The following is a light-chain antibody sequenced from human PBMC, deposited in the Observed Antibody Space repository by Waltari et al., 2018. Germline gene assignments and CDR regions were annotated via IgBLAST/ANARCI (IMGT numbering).Light chain of an antibody. V-gene: IGLV3-9*01. CDR1: NIGKKN. Sequence: SYELTQPPSVSVALGQTATIPCGGNNIGKKNVHWYQQKAGPAPVLVIYRDSNRPSGIRERFSGSNSRNAATLTISRVQADDAADYYCQVWDSSWVFGGGSKLTVL. J-gene: IGLJ3*02. CDR2: RDS. CDR3: QVWDSSWV.